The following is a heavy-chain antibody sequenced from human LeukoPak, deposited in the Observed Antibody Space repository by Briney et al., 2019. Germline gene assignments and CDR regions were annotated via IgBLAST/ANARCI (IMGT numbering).Heavy chain of an antibody. J-gene: IGHJ4*02. CDR3: AGAVAGTTDYFDY. CDR1: GYTFTSYA. CDR2: IIPIFGTA. D-gene: IGHD6-19*01. V-gene: IGHV1-69*13. Sequence: SVKVSCKASGYTFTSYAMNWVRQAPGQGLEWMGGIIPIFGTANYAQKFQGRVTITADESTSTAYMELSSLRSEDTAVYYCAGAVAGTTDYFDYWGQGTLVTVSS.